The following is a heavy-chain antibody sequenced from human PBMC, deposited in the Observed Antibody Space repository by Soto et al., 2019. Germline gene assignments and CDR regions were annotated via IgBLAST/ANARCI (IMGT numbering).Heavy chain of an antibody. Sequence: ASVKVSCKAFGYTFSSYYMHWVRQAPGQGLEWMGTINPSGGSTSYAQKFQGRVTMTRDTSTSTVYMELSSLRSEDTAVYYCARDLVRSHYGSGNYYQMYNWFDPWGQGTLVTVSS. J-gene: IGHJ5*02. D-gene: IGHD3-10*01. CDR1: GYTFSSYY. V-gene: IGHV1-46*01. CDR2: INPSGGST. CDR3: ARDLVRSHYGSGNYYQMYNWFDP.